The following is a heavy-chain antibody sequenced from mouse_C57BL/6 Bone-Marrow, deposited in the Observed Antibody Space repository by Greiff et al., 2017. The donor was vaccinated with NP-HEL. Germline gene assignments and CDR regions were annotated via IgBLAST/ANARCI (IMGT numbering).Heavy chain of an antibody. CDR2: IYPGDGDT. J-gene: IGHJ4*01. Sequence: VQVVESGAELVKPGASVKISCKASGYAFSSYWMNWVKQRPGKGLEWIGQIYPGDGDTNYNGKFKGKATMTADKSSSTAYMQLSSLTSEDSAVYFCARSRMPPYKGDAMDYWGQGTSVTVSS. CDR3: ARSRMPPYKGDAMDY. D-gene: IGHD1-3*01. CDR1: GYAFSSYW. V-gene: IGHV1-80*01.